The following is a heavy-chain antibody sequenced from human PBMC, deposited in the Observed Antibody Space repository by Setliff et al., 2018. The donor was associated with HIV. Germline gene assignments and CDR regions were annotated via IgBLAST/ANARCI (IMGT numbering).Heavy chain of an antibody. V-gene: IGHV4-34*01. CDR3: ARRTTCYDGSCYGFGEGDYYYYYFMDV. Sequence: SQTRSLTSAVYGGSFNDQFCTWIRQPHGRGMEWIGEISPSGSTNYNPSPKSRVTVSLDTSQKQFSLRVTAVTAADTAVYYCARRTTCYDGSCYGFGEGDYYYYYFMDVWGQGTTVIVSS. J-gene: IGHJ6*03. D-gene: IGHD3-10*01. CDR2: ISPSGST. CDR1: GGSFNDQF.